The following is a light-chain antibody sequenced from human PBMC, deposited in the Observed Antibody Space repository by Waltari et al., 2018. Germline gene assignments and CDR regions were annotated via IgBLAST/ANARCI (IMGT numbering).Light chain of an antibody. CDR1: SANIGADYY. V-gene: IGLV1-40*01. CDR2: DTT. CDR3: QSYDSSLSGWRV. Sequence: QSVLTQPPSVSGAPGQRVPISCTGGSANIGADYYLPWYQQLPGTAPKLLIFDTTNRPSGVPNRFSGSKSGTSAFLAITGLQPEDEADYYCQSYDSSLSGWRVFGTGTKVTVL. J-gene: IGLJ1*01.